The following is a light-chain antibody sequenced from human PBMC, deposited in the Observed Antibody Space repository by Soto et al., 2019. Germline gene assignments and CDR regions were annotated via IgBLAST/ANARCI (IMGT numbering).Light chain of an antibody. CDR2: GAF. J-gene: IGKJ4*01. CDR3: QQYSSSPRLT. V-gene: IGKV3-20*01. Sequence: ETVLTQSPGTLSLSPGERVTLSCRASQSVSSSYLAWYQQKPGQAPRLLIYGAFSSATGIPDRFIGSGSSTAFTRTITSLDTDDFAVYYCQQYSSSPRLTFGGGTKVEIK. CDR1: QSVSSSY.